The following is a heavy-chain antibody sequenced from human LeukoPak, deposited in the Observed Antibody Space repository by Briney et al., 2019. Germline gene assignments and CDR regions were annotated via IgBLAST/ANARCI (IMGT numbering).Heavy chain of an antibody. V-gene: IGHV3-21*01. CDR3: ARGGLPDYYYYGMDV. J-gene: IGHJ6*02. D-gene: IGHD5-12*01. CDR1: GFTFSSYS. Sequence: KPGGSLRLSCAASGFTFSSYSMNWVRQAPGKGLEWVSSISSSSSYIYYADSVKGRFTISRDNAKNSLYLQMNSLRAEDTAVYYCARGGLPDYYYYGMDVWGQGTTVTVSS. CDR2: ISSSSSYI.